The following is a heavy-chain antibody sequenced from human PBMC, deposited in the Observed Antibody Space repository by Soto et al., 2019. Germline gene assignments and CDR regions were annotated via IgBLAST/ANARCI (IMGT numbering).Heavy chain of an antibody. CDR1: GYTFTSYG. CDR2: ISAYNGNT. CDR3: ARGLYSSSNWYFDL. Sequence: QVQLVQSGAEVKKPVATVKVSCKASGYTFTSYGISWVRQAPGQGLAWMGWISAYNGNTNYAQKLQGRVTMTTDTSTSTAYMELRSLRSDATAVSYGARGLYSSSNWYFDLWGRGTLVTVSS. D-gene: IGHD6-13*01. J-gene: IGHJ2*01. V-gene: IGHV1-18*01.